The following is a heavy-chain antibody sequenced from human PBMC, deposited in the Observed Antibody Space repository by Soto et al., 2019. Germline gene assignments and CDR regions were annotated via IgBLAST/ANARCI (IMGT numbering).Heavy chain of an antibody. D-gene: IGHD2-21*01. Sequence: ASVKVSCKASGYTFTGYYVHWVRQAPGHGLGWLGWIHLNSGGTNYAQSFQGRVTMTRDMSVSTVYMEMTGLSSDDTAVYYCASPRELSYSYFCFFTLDVWGQGTTVTVSS. CDR2: IHLNSGGT. CDR3: ASPRELSYSYFCFFTLDV. J-gene: IGHJ6*02. CDR1: GYTFTGYY. V-gene: IGHV1-2*02.